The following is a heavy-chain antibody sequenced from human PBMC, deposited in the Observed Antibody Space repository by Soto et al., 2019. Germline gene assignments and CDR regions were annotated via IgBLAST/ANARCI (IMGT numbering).Heavy chain of an antibody. Sequence: GGSLRLSCTASGFTLQYYAMAWVRQAPGKGLEWVSTLIGGHYGTAYSYSVKGRFTVSRDNSKNCLYLQMNSLGVEDTAMYFCAKGKSTGDIDWFDPWGQGSLVTVSS. CDR2: LIGGHYGT. V-gene: IGHV3-23*01. CDR1: GFTLQYYA. CDR3: AKGKSTGDIDWFDP. D-gene: IGHD3-10*01. J-gene: IGHJ5*02.